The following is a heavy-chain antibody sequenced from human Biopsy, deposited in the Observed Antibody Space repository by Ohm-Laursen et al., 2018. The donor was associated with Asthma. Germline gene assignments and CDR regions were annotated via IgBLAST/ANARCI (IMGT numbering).Heavy chain of an antibody. V-gene: IGHV3-23*01. CDR3: AKITTDRQKANNWFDP. D-gene: IGHD3-22*01. CDR2: ISASGVRT. CDR1: GFTFRNFG. J-gene: IGHJ5*02. Sequence: SLRLSCSASGFTFRNFGMTWVRQAPGKGLEWVSSISASGVRTFYADSVKGRFTVSRDSSRNTLYLQLSTLRVEDTAVYFCAKITTDRQKANNWFDPWGQGTLVTVSS.